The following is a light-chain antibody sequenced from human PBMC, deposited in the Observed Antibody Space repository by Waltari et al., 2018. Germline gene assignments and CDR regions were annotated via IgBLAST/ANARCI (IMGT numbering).Light chain of an antibody. CDR3: QQYGSLPYT. CDR2: GAS. J-gene: IGKJ2*01. Sequence: EIVLTQSPGTLSLSPGERATLSRRYSQSVSSSYLAWYQQKPGQAPRLLLYGASNRATGIPDRFSGSASGTDFTLTISSLESEDFAVYHCQQYGSLPYTFGQGTKLEIK. V-gene: IGKV3-20*01. CDR1: QSVSSSY.